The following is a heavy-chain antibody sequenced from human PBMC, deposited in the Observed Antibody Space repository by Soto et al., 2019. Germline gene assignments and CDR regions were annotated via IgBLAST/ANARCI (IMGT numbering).Heavy chain of an antibody. V-gene: IGHV3-21*01. CDR1: GDTLSSYS. J-gene: IGHJ3*02. CDR2: ISSSSSYI. Sequence: GSLRLSRGASGDTLSSYSMNWVRQAPGKWLEWVSSISSSSSYIDYADSVKGRFSISRDNAKNSLYLQMKSLRAEDTAVYYCARQGIGQWLVLGDAFDIWGQGTLVTVSS. D-gene: IGHD6-19*01. CDR3: ARQGIGQWLVLGDAFDI.